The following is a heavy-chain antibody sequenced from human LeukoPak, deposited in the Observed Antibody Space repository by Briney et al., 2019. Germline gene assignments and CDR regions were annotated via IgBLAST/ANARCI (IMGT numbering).Heavy chain of an antibody. J-gene: IGHJ3*02. D-gene: IGHD1-26*01. CDR2: IQYDGSNQ. Sequence: GGSLRLSCAASGFTFSSYGMHWVRQAPGKGLEWVAYIQYDGSNQQYADSVKGRFSISRDSSKNILYLQMNSLRAEDTAVYYCARVLWELLLLDAFDIWGQGTMVTVSS. CDR3: ARVLWELLLLDAFDI. CDR1: GFTFSSYG. V-gene: IGHV3-30*02.